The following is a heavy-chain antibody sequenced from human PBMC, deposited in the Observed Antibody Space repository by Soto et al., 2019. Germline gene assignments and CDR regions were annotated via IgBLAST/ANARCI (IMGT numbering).Heavy chain of an antibody. CDR3: ARVRGIVDPFDY. J-gene: IGHJ4*02. D-gene: IGHD1-26*01. Sequence: XXSLTLSCAASGFTFSSNAMYWVLPAPGKGREWVAAISISGGSTYYKDSVNRRFTISRDDATNTLYLQMNSMSVDDTAVYYCARVRGIVDPFDYWGQGTLVTVSS. CDR1: GFTFSSNA. V-gene: IGHV3-23*01. CDR2: ISISGGST.